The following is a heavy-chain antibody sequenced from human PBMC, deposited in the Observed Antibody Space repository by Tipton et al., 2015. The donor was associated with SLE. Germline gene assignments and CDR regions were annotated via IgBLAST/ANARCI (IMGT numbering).Heavy chain of an antibody. Sequence: QLVQSGGGLVQPGGSLRLSCAASGFTVSSNYMSWVRQAPGKGLEWVSSISSSSSYIYYADSVKGRFTISRDNAKNSLYLQMNSLRAEDPAVYYCARDRDSPATHFDYWGQGTLVTVSS. CDR1: GFTVSSNY. CDR2: ISSSSSYI. J-gene: IGHJ4*02. V-gene: IGHV3-21*01. CDR3: ARDRDSPATHFDY. D-gene: IGHD3-22*01.